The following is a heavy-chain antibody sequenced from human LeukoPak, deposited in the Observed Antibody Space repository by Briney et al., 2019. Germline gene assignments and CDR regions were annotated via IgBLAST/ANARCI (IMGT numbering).Heavy chain of an antibody. CDR1: GFTFSGCH. V-gene: IGHV3-33*06. Sequence: PGRSLKLSCAASGFTFSGCHIHWVRQAPGKGLEWVALVWHDGSKTYYADSVKGRFTVSRDNSKNTLFLQMSSLRAEDTGVYYCAKDSNDNGDYNYFDFWGQGTLVTVSS. CDR3: AKDSNDNGDYNYFDF. D-gene: IGHD4-17*01. J-gene: IGHJ4*02. CDR2: VWHDGSKT.